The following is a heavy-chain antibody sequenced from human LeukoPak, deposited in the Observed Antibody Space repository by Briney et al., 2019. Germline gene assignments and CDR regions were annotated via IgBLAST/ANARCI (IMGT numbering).Heavy chain of an antibody. CDR1: GFTFSSYA. V-gene: IGHV3-23*01. D-gene: IGHD3-22*01. CDR2: ISGSGGST. J-gene: IGHJ4*02. Sequence: GGSLRLSCAASGFTFSSYAMSWVRQAPGKGLEWVSAISGSGGSTYYADSVKGRFTISRDNSKNTLYLQMNSLRAENTAVYYCAKDPDRYYDSSGYYDPDKDNFDYWGQGNLVTVSS. CDR3: AKDPDRYYDSSGYYDPDKDNFDY.